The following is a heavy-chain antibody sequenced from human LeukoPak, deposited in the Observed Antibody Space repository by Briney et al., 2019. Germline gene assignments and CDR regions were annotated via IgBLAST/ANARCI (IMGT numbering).Heavy chain of an antibody. D-gene: IGHD6-13*01. CDR2: IYPRDSNT. V-gene: IGHV5-51*01. J-gene: IGHJ5*02. CDR3: ARHPIAAGGAYNWFDP. CDR1: GYSFTSHW. Sequence: GESLKISCKGSGYGSGYSFTSHWIAWVRQMPGNGLEWMGIIYPRDSNTIYSPSFQGQVTISVDTSINTAYLQWISLKAWDTAMYYCARHPIAAGGAYNWFDPWGQGTLVTVSS.